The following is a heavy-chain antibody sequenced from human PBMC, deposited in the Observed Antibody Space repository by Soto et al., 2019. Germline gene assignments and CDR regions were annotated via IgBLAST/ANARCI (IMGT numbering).Heavy chain of an antibody. J-gene: IGHJ4*02. CDR3: AKVSGTTVTKNFFDY. D-gene: IGHD4-17*01. CDR1: GFTFSSFA. CDR2: LSGSGGST. V-gene: IGHV3-23*01. Sequence: GGSLRLSCAASGFTFSSFAMSWVRQAPGKGLEWVSSLSGSGGSTYYADSVKGRFTISRDNSKNTLYVQMNSLRADDTAVYYCAKVSGTTVTKNFFDYWGQGNLVTVSS.